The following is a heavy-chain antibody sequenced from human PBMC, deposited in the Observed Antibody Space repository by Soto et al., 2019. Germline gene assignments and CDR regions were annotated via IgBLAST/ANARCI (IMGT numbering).Heavy chain of an antibody. Sequence: ASVNVSRTTSGYTFTVYPMHWVRQAPGQRLEWMGWINAGNGNTKCSQKFQDRVTITRDTSASTAYMALSSLRSGDTAVYYCARAVAVPADFDYWGQGTLVTVSS. CDR1: GYTFTVYP. CDR3: ARAVAVPADFDY. J-gene: IGHJ4*02. CDR2: INAGNGNT. V-gene: IGHV1-3*01. D-gene: IGHD6-19*01.